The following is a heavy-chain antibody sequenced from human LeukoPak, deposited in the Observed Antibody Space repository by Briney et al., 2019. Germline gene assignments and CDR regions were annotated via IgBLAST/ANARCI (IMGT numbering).Heavy chain of an antibody. CDR1: GFTFSLYW. D-gene: IGHD2-21*02. V-gene: IGHV3-74*01. CDR3: VREYCGGDCYTDF. Sequence: PGGSLRLSCAASGFTFSLYWMHWVRQTPGKGLVWVSRLNSDGSVTTYADSVKGRFTISRDNAKNTLYLQMNNLKAEDTALYYRVREYCGGDCYTDFWGQGTLVTVSS. J-gene: IGHJ4*02. CDR2: LNSDGSVT.